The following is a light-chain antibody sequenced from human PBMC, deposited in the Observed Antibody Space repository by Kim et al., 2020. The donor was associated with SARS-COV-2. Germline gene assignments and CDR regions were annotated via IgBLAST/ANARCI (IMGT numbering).Light chain of an antibody. CDR2: SDD. V-gene: IGLV1-44*01. J-gene: IGLJ3*02. Sequence: QSVLTQSPSASGTPGQRVTISCSGSSSNIGINTVNWYQQFPGTAPKLLIYSDDQRPSGVPDRFSGSKSGTSASLAISGLQSEDEADYYCATWDDILDGWVFGGGTKLTVL. CDR1: SSNIGINT. CDR3: ATWDDILDGWV.